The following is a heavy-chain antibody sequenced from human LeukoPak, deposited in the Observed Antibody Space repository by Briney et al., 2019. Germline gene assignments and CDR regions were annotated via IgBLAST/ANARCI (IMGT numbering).Heavy chain of an antibody. CDR1: GYTFTSYY. Sequence: GASVKVSCKASGYTFTSYYMHWVRQAPGQGLEWMGITNPSGGSTSYAQKFQGRVTMTRDTSTSTVYMELRSLRSEDTAVYYCARPRGDTAMAYDYWGQGTLVTVSS. CDR2: TNPSGGST. V-gene: IGHV1-46*01. J-gene: IGHJ4*02. CDR3: ARPRGDTAMAYDY. D-gene: IGHD5-18*01.